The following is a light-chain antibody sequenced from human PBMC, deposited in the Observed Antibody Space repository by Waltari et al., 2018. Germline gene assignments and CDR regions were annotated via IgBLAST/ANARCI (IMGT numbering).Light chain of an antibody. Sequence: EIVMTQSPATLSVSPGERATLPCRASQSVSSNLAWYPQKPGQAPRLLIYGASTRATGIPARFSGSGSGTDFTLTISSLQAEDVAVYYCQQYYTTPLTFGPGTKVDIK. J-gene: IGKJ3*01. CDR1: QSVSSN. V-gene: IGKV3-15*01. CDR2: GAS. CDR3: QQYYTTPLT.